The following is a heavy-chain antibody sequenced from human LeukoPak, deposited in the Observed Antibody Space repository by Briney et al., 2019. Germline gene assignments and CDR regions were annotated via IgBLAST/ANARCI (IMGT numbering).Heavy chain of an antibody. Sequence: GGSLRLSCAASGFTFSSYSMNWVRQAPGKGLEWVSSISSSSSYIYYADSVKGRFTISRDNAKNSLYLQMNSLRAEDTAVYYCARVLIAAAGNYYYYYGMDVWGQGTTVTVSS. V-gene: IGHV3-21*01. D-gene: IGHD6-13*01. CDR3: ARVLIAAAGNYYYYYGMDV. J-gene: IGHJ6*02. CDR2: ISSSSSYI. CDR1: GFTFSSYS.